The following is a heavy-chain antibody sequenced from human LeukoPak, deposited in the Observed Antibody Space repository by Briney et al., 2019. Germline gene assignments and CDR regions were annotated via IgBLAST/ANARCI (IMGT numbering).Heavy chain of an antibody. Sequence: GGSLRLSCAASGFRFSRYWMSWVRQAPGKGLEWVANIKEDGSEKYYVDSVKGRFSISRDNAKNPLYLQMKSLRAEDTAVYYCARVRVYYYDSSGYSDYWGQGTLVTVSP. CDR3: ARVRVYYYDSSGYSDY. CDR1: GFRFSRYW. J-gene: IGHJ4*02. V-gene: IGHV3-7*01. CDR2: IKEDGSEK. D-gene: IGHD3-22*01.